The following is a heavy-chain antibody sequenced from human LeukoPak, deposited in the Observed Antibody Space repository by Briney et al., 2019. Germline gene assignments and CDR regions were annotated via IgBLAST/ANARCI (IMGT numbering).Heavy chain of an antibody. J-gene: IGHJ4*02. V-gene: IGHV4-59*12. D-gene: IGHD5-18*01. CDR3: ARGRYSCGYVGDSDY. Sequence: PSETLSLTCTVSGGSISSYYWSWIRQPPGKGLEWIGYIYYSGSTNYNPSLKSRVTISVDTSKNQFSLKLSSVTAADTAVYYCARGRYSCGYVGDSDYWGQGTLVTVSS. CDR2: IYYSGST. CDR1: GGSISSYY.